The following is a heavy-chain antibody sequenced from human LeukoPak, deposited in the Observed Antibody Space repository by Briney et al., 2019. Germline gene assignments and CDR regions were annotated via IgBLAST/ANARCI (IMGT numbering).Heavy chain of an antibody. CDR2: ISSSSSTI. D-gene: IGHD3-16*01. CDR3: AGGTNCFDP. V-gene: IGHV3-48*04. J-gene: IGHJ5*02. Sequence: GGSLRLSCAASGFTFSSYSMNWVRQAPGKGLEWVSYISSSSSTIYYADSVKGRFTISRDNAKNSLYLQMNSLRAEDTAVYYCAGGTNCFDPWGQGTLVTVSS. CDR1: GFTFSSYS.